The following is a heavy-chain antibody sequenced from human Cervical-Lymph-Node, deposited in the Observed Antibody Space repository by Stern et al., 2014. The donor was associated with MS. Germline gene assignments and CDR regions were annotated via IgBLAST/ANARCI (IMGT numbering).Heavy chain of an antibody. CDR1: GYTFNNYG. Sequence: QVQLVQSGAEVTKPGASVKVSCKASGYTFNNYGISWVRQAPGQGLEWMGWINAYNGYTQFAQKFQGRVTLTTDTSMSTAYMELRSLRSDDTAVYYCARGRRGYDAFDIWGQGTLVTVSS. J-gene: IGHJ3*02. CDR3: ARGRRGYDAFDI. V-gene: IGHV1-18*01. CDR2: INAYNGYT. D-gene: IGHD6-13*01.